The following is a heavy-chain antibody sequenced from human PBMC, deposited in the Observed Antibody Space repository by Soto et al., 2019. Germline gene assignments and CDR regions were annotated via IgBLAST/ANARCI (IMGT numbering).Heavy chain of an antibody. CDR2: IIPIFGTA. Sequence: QVQLVQSGAEVKKPGSSVKVSCKASGGTFSSYAISWVRQAPGQGLEWMGGIIPIFGTANYAQKFQGRVTITADESTRTAYMELSSLRSEDTAVYYCARDRGVATIYRRGYYGMDVWGQGTTVTVSS. CDR3: ARDRGVATIYRRGYYGMDV. CDR1: GGTFSSYA. D-gene: IGHD5-12*01. V-gene: IGHV1-69*01. J-gene: IGHJ6*02.